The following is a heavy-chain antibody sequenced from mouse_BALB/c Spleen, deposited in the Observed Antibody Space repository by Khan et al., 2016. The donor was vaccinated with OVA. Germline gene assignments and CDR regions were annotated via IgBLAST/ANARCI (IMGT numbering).Heavy chain of an antibody. CDR1: GYTFTNYT. J-gene: IGHJ2*01. D-gene: IGHD2-13*01. V-gene: IGHV1-4*01. CDR2: ISPSSGYT. CDR3: ERIPDPPDFFNA. Sequence: LEESGAELARPGASVKMSCKASGYTFTNYTMHWVKQRPGQGLEWIGYISPSSGYTDYNQKFKDKATLTADKSSSTAYMQLTSLTSDDSAVFYDERIPDPPDFFNAWGQGTTLTVSS.